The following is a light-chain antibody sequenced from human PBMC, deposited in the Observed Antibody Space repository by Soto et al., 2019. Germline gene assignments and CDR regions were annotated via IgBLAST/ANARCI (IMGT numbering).Light chain of an antibody. Sequence: QSVLTQPASVSGSPGQSITISCTGTSSDVGAYNYVSWYQQHPGKAPKLMIYDVRNRPSGVSNRFSGSKSGNTASLTISGLRAEDEADYYRCSYAGSRVFGTGTKVTVL. V-gene: IGLV2-14*01. CDR2: DVR. J-gene: IGLJ1*01. CDR3: CSYAGSRV. CDR1: SSDVGAYNY.